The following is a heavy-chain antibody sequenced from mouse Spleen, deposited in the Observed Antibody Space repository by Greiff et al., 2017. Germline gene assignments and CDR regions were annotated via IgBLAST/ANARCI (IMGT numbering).Heavy chain of an antibody. Sequence: VNVVESGPGLVQPSQSLSITCTVSGFSLTSYGVHWVRQSPGKGLEWLGVIWSGGSTDYNAAFISRLSISKDNSKSQVFFKMNSLQADDTAIYYCASPPRDYYGSSYGYYAMDYWGQGTSVTVSS. D-gene: IGHD1-1*01. CDR1: GFSLTSYG. CDR3: ASPPRDYYGSSYGYYAMDY. V-gene: IGHV2-2*01. J-gene: IGHJ4*01. CDR2: IWSGGST.